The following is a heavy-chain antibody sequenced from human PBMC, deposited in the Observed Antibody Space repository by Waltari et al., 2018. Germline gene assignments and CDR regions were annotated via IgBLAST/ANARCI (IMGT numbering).Heavy chain of an antibody. Sequence: QVQLQESGPGLLKPSETLSLPCTVSGGSISGYYWHWIRQPAGKGLGWIGRVYTSGSTNYNPCLKTRVTMSVDTSKNKFSLKLSSVTAADTAVYFCAREIDRGPGRWFDPWGQGTLVTVSS. J-gene: IGHJ5*02. D-gene: IGHD1-26*01. CDR2: VYTSGST. CDR1: GGSISGYY. V-gene: IGHV4-4*07. CDR3: AREIDRGPGRWFDP.